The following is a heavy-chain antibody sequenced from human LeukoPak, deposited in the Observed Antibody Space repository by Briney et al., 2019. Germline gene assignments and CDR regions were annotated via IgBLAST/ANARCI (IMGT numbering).Heavy chain of an antibody. D-gene: IGHD1-26*01. CDR1: GFTFSNYG. V-gene: IGHV3-33*01. Sequence: QPGGSLRLSCAASGFTFSNYGMHWVRQAPGKGLEWVAVIWYDGSNKYYADSVKGRFTISRDNSKNTLYLQMNSLRAEDTSVYYCARGLVVGATTRHDAFDIWGQGTMVTVSS. J-gene: IGHJ3*02. CDR3: ARGLVVGATTRHDAFDI. CDR2: IWYDGSNK.